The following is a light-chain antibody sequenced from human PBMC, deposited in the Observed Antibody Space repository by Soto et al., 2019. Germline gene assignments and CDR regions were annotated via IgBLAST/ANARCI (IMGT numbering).Light chain of an antibody. J-gene: IGKJ1*01. CDR1: QSISDT. CDR2: DSS. CDR3: QQYDISPWT. Sequence: EIVMTQSPATLSVSPGGRATLSCRASQSISDTLAWYQQKPGQAPRLLIYDSSTRATGFPDRFSGSGSGTDFTLTIIRLEPEDFAVYYCQQYDISPWTFGQGTKVEIK. V-gene: IGKV3D-15*01.